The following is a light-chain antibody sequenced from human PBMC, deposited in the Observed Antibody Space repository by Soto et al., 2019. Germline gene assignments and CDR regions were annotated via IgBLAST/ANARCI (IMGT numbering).Light chain of an antibody. V-gene: IGKV3-15*01. J-gene: IGKJ1*01. CDR3: QQYGSSPCT. CDR1: QSVSRN. Sequence: EIVMTQSLATLSVSPGERATLSCRASQSVSRNLAWYQQKPGQAPRLLIYAASTRATGIPARFSGSGSGTEFTLTISSLEPEDFAVYYCQQYGSSPCTFGQGTKVEIK. CDR2: AAS.